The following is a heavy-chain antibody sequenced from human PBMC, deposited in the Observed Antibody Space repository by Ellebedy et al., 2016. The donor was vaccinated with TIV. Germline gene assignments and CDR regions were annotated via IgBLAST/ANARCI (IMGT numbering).Heavy chain of an antibody. CDR3: VKGDCSTTSCYGVDY. J-gene: IGHJ4*02. Sequence: GESLKISXSASGFTFSSYAIHWVRQAPGKGLEYVSVISTNGGSTYYADSVKGRFTISRDNSKNTLYLQMSSLRAEDTAVYYCVKGDCSTTSCYGVDYWGQGTLVTVSS. V-gene: IGHV3-64D*06. CDR2: ISTNGGST. CDR1: GFTFSSYA. D-gene: IGHD2-2*01.